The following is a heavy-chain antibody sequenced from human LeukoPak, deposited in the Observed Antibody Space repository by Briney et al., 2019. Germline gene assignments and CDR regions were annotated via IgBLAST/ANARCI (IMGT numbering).Heavy chain of an antibody. D-gene: IGHD3-10*01. V-gene: IGHV3-7*01. CDR3: AKEGAYPIITYDS. J-gene: IGHJ5*01. Sequence: GGSLRLSCAASGFSFSRYRMNWVRQAPGKGLEWVANIKGDGNEKNYVDSVKGRFSISRDNAMNSLYLQMDSLRAEDTAVYYCAKEGAYPIITYDSWGQGALVTVSS. CDR1: GFSFSRYR. CDR2: IKGDGNEK.